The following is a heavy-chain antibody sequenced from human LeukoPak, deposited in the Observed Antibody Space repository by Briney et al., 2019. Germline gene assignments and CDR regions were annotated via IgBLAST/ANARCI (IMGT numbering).Heavy chain of an antibody. CDR3: ARDTNYGSGSKYWPSHYYYGMDV. CDR1: GFTFSSYW. Sequence: GGSLRLSCAASGFTFSSYWMSWVRQAPGKGLEWVANIKQDGSEKYYVDSVKGRFTISRDNAKNSLYLQMNSLRAEDTAVYYCARDTNYGSGSKYWPSHYYYGMDVWGQGTTVTVSS. J-gene: IGHJ6*02. V-gene: IGHV3-7*01. D-gene: IGHD3-10*01. CDR2: IKQDGSEK.